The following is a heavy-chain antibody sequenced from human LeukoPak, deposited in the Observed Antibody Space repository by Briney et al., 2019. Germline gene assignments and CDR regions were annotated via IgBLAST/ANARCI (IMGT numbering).Heavy chain of an antibody. Sequence: GGSLRLSCAASGFTFSSYGMHWVRQAPGKGLEWVAVISYDGSNKYYADSVKGRFTISRDNSKNTLYLQMNSLRAEDTAVYYCAEGAVAGRAEYFQHWGQGTLVTVSS. D-gene: IGHD6-19*01. CDR3: AEGAVAGRAEYFQH. V-gene: IGHV3-30*03. CDR2: ISYDGSNK. CDR1: GFTFSSYG. J-gene: IGHJ1*01.